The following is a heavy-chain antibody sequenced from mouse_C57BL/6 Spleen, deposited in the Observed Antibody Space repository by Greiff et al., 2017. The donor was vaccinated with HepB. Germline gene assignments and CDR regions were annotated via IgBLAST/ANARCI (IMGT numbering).Heavy chain of an antibody. V-gene: IGHV1-55*01. CDR1: GYTFTSYW. J-gene: IGHJ3*01. CDR3: ARRSNRAWFAY. CDR2: IYPGSGST. Sequence: QVHVKQPGAELVKPGASVKMSCKASGYTFTSYWITWVKQRPGQGLEWIGDIYPGSGSTNYNEKFKSKATLTVDTSSSTAYMQLSSLTSEDSAVYYCARRSNRAWFAYWGQGTLVTVSA. D-gene: IGHD2-5*01.